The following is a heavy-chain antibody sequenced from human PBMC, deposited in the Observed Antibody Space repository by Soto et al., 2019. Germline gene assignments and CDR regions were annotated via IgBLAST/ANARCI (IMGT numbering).Heavy chain of an antibody. CDR1: GYTLTELS. CDR3: ATDSIVGATTWLSAFDI. V-gene: IGHV1-24*01. J-gene: IGHJ3*02. Sequence: GASVKVSCKVSGYTLTELSMHWVRQAPGKGLEWMGGFDPEDGETIYAQKFQGRVTMTEDTSTDTAYMELSSLRSEDTAVYYCATDSIVGATTWLSAFDIWGQGTMVTVSS. D-gene: IGHD1-26*01. CDR2: FDPEDGET.